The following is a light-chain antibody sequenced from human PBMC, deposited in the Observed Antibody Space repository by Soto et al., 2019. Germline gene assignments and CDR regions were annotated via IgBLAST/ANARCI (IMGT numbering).Light chain of an antibody. J-gene: IGLJ2*01. Sequence: QSVLTQPPSASGTPGQRVSSTCSGSDSNIGSNSVHWYQQVPGMAPKLLVYKSDQRPSGVPDRFSGSKSVTSASLAISGLRAEDEADYYCATWDDGLSGVLFGGGTKVTVL. V-gene: IGLV1-47*01. CDR3: ATWDDGLSGVL. CDR2: KSD. CDR1: DSNIGSNS.